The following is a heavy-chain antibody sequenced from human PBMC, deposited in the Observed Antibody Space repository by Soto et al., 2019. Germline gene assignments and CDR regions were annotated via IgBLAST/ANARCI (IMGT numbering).Heavy chain of an antibody. CDR3: ARCYGSGSYYNGLFDY. J-gene: IGHJ4*02. CDR1: GGSFGYYY. Sequence: PSETLSLTCTASGGSFGYYYWSWIRQPPGKGLEWIGYIYYSGSTTYNPSLKSRVTISVDTSRNQFSLKLSSVTAADTAVYYCARCYGSGSYYNGLFDYWGQGTLVTVSS. D-gene: IGHD3-10*01. V-gene: IGHV4-59*01. CDR2: IYYSGST.